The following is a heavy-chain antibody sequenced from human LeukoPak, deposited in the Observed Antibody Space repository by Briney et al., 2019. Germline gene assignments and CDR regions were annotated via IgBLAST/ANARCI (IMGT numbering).Heavy chain of an antibody. V-gene: IGHV1-2*02. CDR1: GYTFTSYY. CDR3: ARGSYSSGWYNY. CDR2: SDPNSGAT. J-gene: IGHJ4*02. D-gene: IGHD6-19*01. Sequence: ASVKVSCKASGYTFTSYYIHWLRQAPGQGFEWMGWSDPNSGATKYEHFQGRVTMTWDTSIRTAYMELSRLRSDDTAVYYCARGSYSSGWYNYWGQGTLVTVSS.